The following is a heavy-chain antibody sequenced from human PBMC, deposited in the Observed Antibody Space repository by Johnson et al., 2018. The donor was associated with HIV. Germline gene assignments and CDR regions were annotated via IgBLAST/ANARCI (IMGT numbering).Heavy chain of an antibody. Sequence: VQLVESGGGLVHPGGSLRLSCVASGFTFSNAWMSWVRQAPGKGLEWVGRIKSKTDGGTTDYAAPVKGSYTIYRDDSKNTLYLQINSLKTENTAVYDCTTGCAACDIWGQGTMVTVSS. V-gene: IGHV3-15*01. J-gene: IGHJ3*02. CDR2: IKSKTDGGTT. D-gene: IGHD3-10*01. CDR1: GFTFSNAW. CDR3: TTGCAACDI.